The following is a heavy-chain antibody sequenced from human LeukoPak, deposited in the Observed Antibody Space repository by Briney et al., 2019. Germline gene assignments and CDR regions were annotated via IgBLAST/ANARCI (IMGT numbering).Heavy chain of an antibody. CDR2: IIPIFGTA. Sequence: GSSVKVSCKASGGTFSSYATSWVRQVPGQGLEWMGGIIPIFGTANYAQKFQGRVTITADESTSTAYMELSSLRSEDTAVYYCARGSGWYYYYYGMDVWGQGTTVTVSS. CDR1: GGTFSSYA. CDR3: ARGSGWYYYYYGMDV. D-gene: IGHD6-19*01. V-gene: IGHV1-69*01. J-gene: IGHJ6*02.